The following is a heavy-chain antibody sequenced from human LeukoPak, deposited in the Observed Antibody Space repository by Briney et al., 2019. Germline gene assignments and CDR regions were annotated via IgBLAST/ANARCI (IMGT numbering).Heavy chain of an antibody. J-gene: IGHJ6*02. CDR1: GGSISSGGYY. Sequence: SETLSLTCTVSGGSISSGGYYWSWIRQHPGKGLEWIGYIYYSGSTYYNPSLKSRVTISVDTSKNQFSLKLSSVTAADTAVYYCAREVWLIPAAPDYYYGMDVWGQGTTVTVSS. D-gene: IGHD2-2*01. CDR3: AREVWLIPAAPDYYYGMDV. CDR2: IYYSGST. V-gene: IGHV4-31*03.